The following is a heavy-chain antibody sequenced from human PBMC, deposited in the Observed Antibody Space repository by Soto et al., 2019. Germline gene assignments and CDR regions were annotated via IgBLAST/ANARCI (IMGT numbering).Heavy chain of an antibody. CDR3: AYCSGANCRGNAFDF. CDR1: GFTFTTYW. D-gene: IGHD2-15*01. V-gene: IGHV3-7*01. CDR2: IKKDGSEK. J-gene: IGHJ3*01. Sequence: EVQLVESGGGLVQPGGSLRLSCAASGFTFTTYWMTWVRQAPGKGLEWVANIKKDGSEKYYVDSVKGRFTISRDNAKNSLYLHMDSLRAEDTAVYYCAYCSGANCRGNAFDFWGQGTMVSVSS.